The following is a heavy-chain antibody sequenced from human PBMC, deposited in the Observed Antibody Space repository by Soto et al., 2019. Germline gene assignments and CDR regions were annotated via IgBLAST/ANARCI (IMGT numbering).Heavy chain of an antibody. V-gene: IGHV4-59*08. CDR1: GVSISSYC. Sequence: SETLSLTCTVSGVSISSYCWSWIRQPPGKGLEWIGYIYYSGSTNCNPSLKSRVTISVDTSKNQFSLKLSSVTAADTAVYYCARRYGWAFDIWGQGTMVTVSS. CDR3: ARRYGWAFDI. CDR2: IYYSGST. D-gene: IGHD3-16*01. J-gene: IGHJ3*02.